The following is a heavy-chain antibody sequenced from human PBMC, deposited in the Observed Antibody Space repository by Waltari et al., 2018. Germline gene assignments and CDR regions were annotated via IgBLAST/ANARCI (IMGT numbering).Heavy chain of an antibody. CDR2: ISDSGGTK. J-gene: IGHJ4*02. V-gene: IGHV3-23*01. D-gene: IGHD6-19*01. CDR1: GFKFSSNG. CDR3: VKGALSAKKFDG. Sequence: EVQLLESGGGLVKPGGSLRLSCEASGFKFSSNGRSWGGQAPGKGLEWVSVISDSGGTKYYADSVKGRFTISRDNSKNTLQMQMNSLTAEDTAVYYCVKGALSAKKFDGWGQGILVTVSS.